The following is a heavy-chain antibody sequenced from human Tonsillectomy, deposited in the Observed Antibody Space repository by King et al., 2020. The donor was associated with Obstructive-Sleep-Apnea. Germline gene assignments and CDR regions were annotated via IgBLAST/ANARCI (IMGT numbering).Heavy chain of an antibody. V-gene: IGHV1-69*01. J-gene: IGHJ6*02. CDR1: GGSFTSYA. CDR3: ARCYVPPASYAVGEDWSNYYYYGMDV. CDR2: IIPLFGTT. D-gene: IGHD3-3*01. Sequence: QVQLVQSGAEVKKSGSSVKVSCKASGGSFTSYAFSWVRQAPGQGLEWMGGIIPLFGTTNYAQKFRGRVTFTADESTGTAYMELSSLRSEDTAAYYCARCYVPPASYAVGEDWSNYYYYGMDVWGQGTTVTVSS.